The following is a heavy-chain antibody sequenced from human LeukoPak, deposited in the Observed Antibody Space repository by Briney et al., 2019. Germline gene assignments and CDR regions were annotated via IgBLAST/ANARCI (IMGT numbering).Heavy chain of an antibody. CDR3: ARHGGGILGYCSGGSCYEFDY. J-gene: IGHJ4*02. Sequence: KTSETLSLACTVSGGSIISYYWSWIRQSPQKGLEWIAYIHSSGKTNYNPSLKSRVTISVDTSKNQFSLKLSSVTAADTAVYYCARHGGGILGYCSGGSCYEFDYWGQGTLVTVSS. D-gene: IGHD2-15*01. CDR2: IHSSGKT. CDR1: GGSIISYY. V-gene: IGHV4-59*08.